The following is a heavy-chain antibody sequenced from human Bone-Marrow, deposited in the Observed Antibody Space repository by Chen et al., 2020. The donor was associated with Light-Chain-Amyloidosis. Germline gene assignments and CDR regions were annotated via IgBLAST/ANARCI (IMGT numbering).Heavy chain of an antibody. CDR1: GYTFPNYW. J-gene: IGHJ4*02. Sequence: EVQLEQSGPEVKKPGESLKISCKGSGYTFPNYWIGWVRQMPGKGLEWMGVIYPDDSDARYSPSFEGQVTISAHKSITTAHLQWRSLKASDTAMYYCARRRDGYNFDYWGQGTLVTVSS. CDR2: IYPDDSDA. V-gene: IGHV5-51*01. D-gene: IGHD5-12*01. CDR3: ARRRDGYNFDY.